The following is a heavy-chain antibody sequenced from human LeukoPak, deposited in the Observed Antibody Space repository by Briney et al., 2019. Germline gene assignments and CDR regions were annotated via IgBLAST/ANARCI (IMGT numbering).Heavy chain of an antibody. Sequence: VASVKVSCKASGYTFTGYYMHWVRQAPGQGLEWMGWINPNSGGTNYAQKFQGWVTMTRDTSISTAYMELSRLRSDDTAVYYCARGGIYADYGPEYFQHWGQGTLVTVSS. J-gene: IGHJ1*01. CDR3: ARGGIYADYGPEYFQH. V-gene: IGHV1-2*04. CDR1: GYTFTGYY. D-gene: IGHD4-17*01. CDR2: INPNSGGT.